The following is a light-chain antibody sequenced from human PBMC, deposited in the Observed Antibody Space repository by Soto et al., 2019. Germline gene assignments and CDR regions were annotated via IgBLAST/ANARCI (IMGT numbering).Light chain of an antibody. V-gene: IGKV1-6*01. J-gene: IGKJ4*01. Sequence: AIQMTQSPSSLSASVGDRVTITCRASQGMRNDLGWYQQKPGKAPKLLIYAASTLQSGVPSRFSGSGSGTDFTLTIGSLQPEDFATYYCVQDYDYPLTFGGGTKVEIK. CDR1: QGMRND. CDR3: VQDYDYPLT. CDR2: AAS.